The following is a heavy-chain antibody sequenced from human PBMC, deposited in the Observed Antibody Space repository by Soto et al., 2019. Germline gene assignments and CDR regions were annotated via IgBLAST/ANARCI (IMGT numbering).Heavy chain of an antibody. Sequence: SVKVACKASGYTFTCYYMHWVRQAPGQGLEWMGWINPNSGGTNYAQKFQGRVTMTRDTSISTAYMELSRLRSDDTAVYYCARDDIVVYQYYGMDVWGQGTTVTVSS. J-gene: IGHJ6*02. CDR1: GYTFTCYY. V-gene: IGHV1-2*02. D-gene: IGHD2-15*01. CDR2: INPNSGGT. CDR3: ARDDIVVYQYYGMDV.